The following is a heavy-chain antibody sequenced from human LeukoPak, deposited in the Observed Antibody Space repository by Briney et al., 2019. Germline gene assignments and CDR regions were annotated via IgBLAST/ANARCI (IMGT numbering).Heavy chain of an antibody. D-gene: IGHD3-10*01. CDR2: IYPGGSDT. Sequence: GESLKISCKGSGYSFTNYWIGWLRPMPGKGLEWMGIIYPGGSDTRYSPSFQGQVTISADKSISTAYLQWNSLKASDTAMYYCARHRTMFRGVNWFDPWGQGTLVTVFS. CDR1: GYSFTNYW. V-gene: IGHV5-51*01. CDR3: ARHRTMFRGVNWFDP. J-gene: IGHJ5*02.